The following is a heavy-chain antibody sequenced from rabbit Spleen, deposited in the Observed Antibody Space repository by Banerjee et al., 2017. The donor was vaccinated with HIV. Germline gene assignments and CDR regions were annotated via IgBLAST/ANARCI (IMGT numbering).Heavy chain of an antibody. V-gene: IGHV1S45*01. CDR3: ARFYAGYGDFGFAAM. CDR1: GFDLSRYYY. D-gene: IGHD7-1*01. J-gene: IGHJ4*01. Sequence: QEQLEESGGDLVKPGASLTLTCTTSGFDLSRYYYMCWVRQAPGKGLEWIACIAAGRGDTTYYANWAKGRFTISRTSSTTVTLQMTSLTAADTATYFCARFYAGYGDFGFAAMWGPGTLVTVS. CDR2: IAAGRGDTT.